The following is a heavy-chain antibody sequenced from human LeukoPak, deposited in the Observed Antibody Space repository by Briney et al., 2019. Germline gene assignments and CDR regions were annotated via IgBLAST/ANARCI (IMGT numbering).Heavy chain of an antibody. CDR1: GFTFISYE. CDR2: ISSSGSTI. D-gene: IGHD3-22*01. CDR3: ARYYYDSSSYYYYGMDV. J-gene: IGHJ6*02. Sequence: PGGSLRLSCAASGFTFISYEMNWVRQAPGKGLEWVSYISSSGSTIYYADSVKGRFTISRDNAKNSLYLQMNSLRAEDTAVYYCARYYYDSSSYYYYGMDVWGQGTTVTVSS. V-gene: IGHV3-48*03.